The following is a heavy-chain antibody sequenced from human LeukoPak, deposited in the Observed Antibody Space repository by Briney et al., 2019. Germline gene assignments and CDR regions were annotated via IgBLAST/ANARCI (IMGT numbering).Heavy chain of an antibody. CDR3: AELGITMIGGV. Sequence: GGSLRLSWAASGFTFSNYVMHWVGQAQGKGLGWVAVISSDGSKTYHADSVWGRFTISRDQFRSVLYLQMNSLRPDDTAVYYCAELGITMIGGVWGKGTTVTTSS. CDR2: ISSDGSKT. J-gene: IGHJ6*04. V-gene: IGHV3-30*04. CDR1: GFTFSNYV. D-gene: IGHD3-10*02.